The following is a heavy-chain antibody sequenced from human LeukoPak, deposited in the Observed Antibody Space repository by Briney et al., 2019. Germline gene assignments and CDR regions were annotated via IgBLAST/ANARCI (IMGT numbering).Heavy chain of an antibody. D-gene: IGHD3-9*01. V-gene: IGHV3-30*04. CDR1: GFTFSSYA. CDR2: ISYDGSNK. CDR3: ARDWYDNSDAFDI. Sequence: GGSLRLSCAASGFTFSSYAMHWVRQAPGKGLEWVAVISYDGSNKYYADSVKGRFTISRDNSKNTLYLQMNSLRAEDTAVYYCARDWYDNSDAFDIWGQGTMVTVSS. J-gene: IGHJ3*02.